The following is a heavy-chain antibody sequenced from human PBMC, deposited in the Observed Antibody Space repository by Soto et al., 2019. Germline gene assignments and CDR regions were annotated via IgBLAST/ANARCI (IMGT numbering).Heavy chain of an antibody. J-gene: IGHJ5*02. CDR1: GYTFINYD. D-gene: IGHD2-8*01. V-gene: IGHV1-8*01. CDR3: ARRRGSNGWFDL. CDR2: MNPDSGNT. Sequence: GASVKVSCKASGYTFINYDINWVRQATGQGLEWVGWMNPDSGNTGYAQNFQGRVTMTGNTSISSVYMELSSLTSEDTAVCYCARRRGSNGWFDLWGQGTLVTVSS.